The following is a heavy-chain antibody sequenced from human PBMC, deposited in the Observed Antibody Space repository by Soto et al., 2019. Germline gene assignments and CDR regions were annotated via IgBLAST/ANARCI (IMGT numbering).Heavy chain of an antibody. CDR1: GYTFSTYD. CDR3: ASWAGYSK. D-gene: IGHD3-9*01. J-gene: IGHJ4*02. Sequence: QVQLVQSGSEVRKPGASVKVSCKASGYTFSTYDINWVRQAPGQGPEWMGRVSPNSGNTGYAQKFQGRLTMTRNTSISTPYMELSSLTSEDTAVYYCASWAGYSKWGQGTLVTVSS. V-gene: IGHV1-8*01. CDR2: VSPNSGNT.